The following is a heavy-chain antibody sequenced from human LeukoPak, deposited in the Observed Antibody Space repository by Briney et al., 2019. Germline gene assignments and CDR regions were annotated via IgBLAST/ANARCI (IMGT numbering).Heavy chain of an antibody. CDR1: GFTFRSYW. J-gene: IGHJ4*02. V-gene: IGHV3-74*01. CDR2: IKVVGRST. Sequence: GRSLRLSCAASGFTFRSYWTHWVRQAPGQGLVWVSRIKVVGRSTGYADSVKSRFTISRDNAKNTLYLQRNSLRAEDTAAYFCARGLMYDGSLYLDYWGQGTLVTVSS. CDR3: ARGLMYDGSLYLDY. D-gene: IGHD3-22*01.